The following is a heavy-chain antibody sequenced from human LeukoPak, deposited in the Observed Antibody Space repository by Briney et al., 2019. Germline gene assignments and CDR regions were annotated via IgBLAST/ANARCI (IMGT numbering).Heavy chain of an antibody. J-gene: IGHJ4*02. CDR1: GGSFSGYY. CDR3: ASVAGKMYYYGSGSYYNENPE. V-gene: IGHV4-34*01. CDR2: INHSGST. Sequence: PSETLSLTCAVYGGSFSGYYWSWIRQPPGKGLEWIGEINHSGSTNYNPSLKSRVTISVDTSKNQFSLKLSSVTAADTAVYYCASVAGKMYYYGSGSYYNENPEWGQGTLVTVSS. D-gene: IGHD3-10*01.